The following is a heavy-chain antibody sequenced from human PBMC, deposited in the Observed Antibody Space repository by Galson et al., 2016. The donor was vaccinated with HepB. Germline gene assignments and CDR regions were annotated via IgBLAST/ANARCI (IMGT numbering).Heavy chain of an antibody. D-gene: IGHD3-3*01. J-gene: IGHJ4*02. CDR1: GDSISSGSHY. CDR3: ARGSGYNNGYYEGYYFDY. CDR2: IYNRGPT. Sequence: TLSLTCAVSGDSISSGSHYWSWIRQSAGKGLEWVGRIYNRGPTGTNFNPSLKSRVTISLDMAQNQFSLKMTSVTAADTAVYYCARGSGYNNGYYEGYYFDYLGLGTEVIVSA. V-gene: IGHV4-61*02.